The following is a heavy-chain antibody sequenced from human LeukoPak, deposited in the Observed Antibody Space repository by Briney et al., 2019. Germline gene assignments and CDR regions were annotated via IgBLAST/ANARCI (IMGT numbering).Heavy chain of an antibody. D-gene: IGHD2/OR15-2a*01. Sequence: GASVKVSCKASGYTFTSYYMHWVRQAPGQGLEWMGIINPSGGSTSNAQKFQGRVTMTRDMSTSTVYMELSSLRSEDMAVYYCAKYGHSPYFDSWGQGTLVTVSS. CDR2: INPSGGST. V-gene: IGHV1-46*01. CDR3: AKYGHSPYFDS. J-gene: IGHJ4*02. CDR1: GYTFTSYY.